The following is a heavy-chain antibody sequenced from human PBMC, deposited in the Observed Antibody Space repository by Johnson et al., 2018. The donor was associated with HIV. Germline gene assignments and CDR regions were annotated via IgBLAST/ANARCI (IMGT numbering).Heavy chain of an antibody. CDR2: ISYDGSNK. J-gene: IGHJ3*02. V-gene: IGHV3-30-3*01. CDR1: GFTFSSYA. Sequence: QVQVVESGGGVVQPGRSLRLSCAASGFTFSSYAMHWVRQAPGKGLEWVAVISYDGSNKYYADSVKGRFTISRDNSKNTLYLQMNSLRAEDTAVYYCARENSSGYHDAVDIWGQGTLVTVSS. D-gene: IGHD3-22*01. CDR3: ARENSSGYHDAVDI.